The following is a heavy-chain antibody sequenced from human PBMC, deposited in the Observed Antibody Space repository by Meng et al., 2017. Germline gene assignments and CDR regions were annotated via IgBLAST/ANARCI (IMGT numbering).Heavy chain of an antibody. CDR2: ISYDGSNK. CDR3: ARDQVDYYDSSGYSDY. Sequence: LSLTCAASGFTFSSYAMHWVRQAPGKGLEWAAVISYDGSNKYYADSVKGRFTISRDNSKNTLYLQMNSLRAEDTAVYYCARDQVDYYDSSGYSDYWGQGTLVTVSS. V-gene: IGHV3-30*04. D-gene: IGHD3-22*01. CDR1: GFTFSSYA. J-gene: IGHJ4*02.